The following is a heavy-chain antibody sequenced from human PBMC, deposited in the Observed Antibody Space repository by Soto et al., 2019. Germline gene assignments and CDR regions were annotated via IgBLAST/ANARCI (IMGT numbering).Heavy chain of an antibody. Sequence: QITLKGSGPALVNPTQTLTVTCIFSGFSLTISAAGVGWSRQSLGKALEWLAVIFLHGNEKYSPSLQNRLTITTDTSKSQVFLAISSVDPLDTATYYCALMSDSATYDFVSWGQGTLVTVSS. CDR2: IFLHGNE. D-gene: IGHD1-26*01. V-gene: IGHV2-5*01. J-gene: IGHJ4*02. CDR1: GFSLTISAAG. CDR3: ALMSDSATYDFVS.